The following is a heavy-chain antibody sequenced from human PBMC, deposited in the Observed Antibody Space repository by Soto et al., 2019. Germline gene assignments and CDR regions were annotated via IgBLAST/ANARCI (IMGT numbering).Heavy chain of an antibody. V-gene: IGHV3-48*03. CDR1: GFTFSSYE. Sequence: PGGSLRLSCAASGFTFSSYEMNWVRQAPGKGLEWVSYISSSGSTIYYADSVKGRFTISRDNAKNSLYLQMNSLRAEGTAVYYCARGGKNYDILTGRRTNYFDYWGQGTLVTVSS. CDR2: ISSSGSTI. D-gene: IGHD3-9*01. J-gene: IGHJ4*02. CDR3: ARGGKNYDILTGRRTNYFDY.